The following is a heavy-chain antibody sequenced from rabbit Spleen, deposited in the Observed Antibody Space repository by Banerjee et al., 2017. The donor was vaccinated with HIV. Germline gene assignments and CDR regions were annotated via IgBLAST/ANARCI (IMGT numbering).Heavy chain of an antibody. V-gene: IGHV1S7*01. CDR3: VRDAGSGPYIDGYFNL. D-gene: IGHD4-2*01. CDR1: GFDFNKYG. CDR2: IVPIFGFT. J-gene: IGHJ4*01. Sequence: QLVESGGGLVTLGGSLKLSCKASGFDFNKYGLSWVRQAPGKGLEWIGYIVPIFGFTYYANWVNGRFTISSHNAQNTLYLQLNSLTAADTATYFCVRDAGSGPYIDGYFNLWGQGTLVTVS.